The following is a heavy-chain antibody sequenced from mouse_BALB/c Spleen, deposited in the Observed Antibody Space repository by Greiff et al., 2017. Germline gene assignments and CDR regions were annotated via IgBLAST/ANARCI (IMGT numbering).Heavy chain of an antibody. CDR3: ARQAGALRQTYFDY. D-gene: IGHD1-1*01. V-gene: IGHV5-6-2*01. J-gene: IGHJ2*01. Sequence: EVMLVESGGGLVKLGGSLKLSCAASGFTFSSYYMSWVRQTPEKRLELVAAINSNGGSTYNPDTVKGRFTISRDNAKNTLYLQMSSLKSEDTALYYCARQAGALRQTYFDYWGQGTTLTVSS. CDR2: INSNGGST. CDR1: GFTFSSYY.